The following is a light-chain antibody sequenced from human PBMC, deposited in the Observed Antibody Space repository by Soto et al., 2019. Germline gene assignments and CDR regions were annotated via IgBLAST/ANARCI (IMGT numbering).Light chain of an antibody. V-gene: IGKV3-20*01. CDR1: QSVISTF. CDR3: QHYGSSPPLT. Sequence: EFVLTQSPGTLSLSPGERATLSCRASQSVISTFLAWYQQKPGQPPRLLIYGASTRGTGIPDRFSGSGSGTDFTLTISRLEPEDFAVYYCQHYGSSPPLTFGGGTKVEIK. CDR2: GAS. J-gene: IGKJ4*01.